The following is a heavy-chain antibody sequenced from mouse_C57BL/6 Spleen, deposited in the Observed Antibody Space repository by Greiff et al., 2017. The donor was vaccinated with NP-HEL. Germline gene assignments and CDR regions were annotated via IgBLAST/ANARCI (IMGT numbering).Heavy chain of an antibody. CDR3: TEFTTVEGFAY. D-gene: IGHD1-1*01. Sequence: EVKLQQSGGGLVQPGGSMKLSCVASGFTFSNYWMNWVRQSPEKGLEWVAQIRLKSDNYATHYAESVKGRFTISRDDSKSSVYLQMNNLRAEDTGIYYCTEFTTVEGFAYWGQGTLVTVSA. CDR1: GFTFSNYW. CDR2: IRLKSDNYAT. V-gene: IGHV6-3*01. J-gene: IGHJ3*01.